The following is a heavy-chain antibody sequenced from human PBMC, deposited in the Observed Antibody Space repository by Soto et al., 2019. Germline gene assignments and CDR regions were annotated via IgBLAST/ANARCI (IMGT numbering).Heavy chain of an antibody. Sequence: EVQLVESGGGLVQPGGSLRLSCAASGFTFSDHYMEWVRQAPGKGLEWAGRIRNKTNSYTTEYAASVKGRFTISRDDSKNSLYLQMNSLKTEDTAVYYCVRSGDFYAGGMDVWGQGTTVTVSS. D-gene: IGHD3-10*01. V-gene: IGHV3-72*01. J-gene: IGHJ6*02. CDR2: IRNKTNSYTT. CDR3: VRSGDFYAGGMDV. CDR1: GFTFSDHY.